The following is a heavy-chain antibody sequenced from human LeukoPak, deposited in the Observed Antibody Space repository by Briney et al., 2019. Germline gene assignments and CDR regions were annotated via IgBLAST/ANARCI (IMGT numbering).Heavy chain of an antibody. V-gene: IGHV3-23*01. CDR1: EFTFSSYA. D-gene: IGHD5-18*01. Sequence: PGGSLRLSCAASEFTFSSYAMSWVRQAPGKGLEWVSAISGSGGSTYYADSVKGRFTISRDNSKNTLYLQMNGLRAEDTAVYYCAKGRIVDTAYIAWGQGTLVTVSS. J-gene: IGHJ4*02. CDR2: ISGSGGST. CDR3: AKGRIVDTAYIA.